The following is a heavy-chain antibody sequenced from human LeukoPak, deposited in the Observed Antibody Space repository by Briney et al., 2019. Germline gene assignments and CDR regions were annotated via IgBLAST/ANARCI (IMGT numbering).Heavy chain of an antibody. J-gene: IGHJ6*01. CDR3: ARDGEITEGLGYCSGGSCYSRYY. V-gene: IGHV4-34*01. CDR2: INHSGST. Sequence: PSETLSLTCAVYGGSFSGYYWSWIRQPPGKGLEWIGEINHSGSTNYNPSLKSRVTISVDTSKNQFSLKLSSVTAADTAVYYCARDGEITEGLGYCSGGSCYSRYY. CDR1: GGSFSGYY. D-gene: IGHD2-15*01.